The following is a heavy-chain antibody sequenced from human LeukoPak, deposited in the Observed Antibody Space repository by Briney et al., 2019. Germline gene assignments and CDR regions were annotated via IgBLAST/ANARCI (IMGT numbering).Heavy chain of an antibody. CDR1: GFTFSNYG. CDR2: IRNDDGSNK. CDR3: AKDEAQYFQH. J-gene: IGHJ1*01. V-gene: IGHV3-30*02. Sequence: GSLRLSCAASGFTFSNYGMHWVRQAPGKGLEWVAFIRNDDGSNKYYADSVKGRFTISRDNSKNTVHLQMNSLRVEDTAVYYCAKDEAQYFQHWGQGTLVTVSA.